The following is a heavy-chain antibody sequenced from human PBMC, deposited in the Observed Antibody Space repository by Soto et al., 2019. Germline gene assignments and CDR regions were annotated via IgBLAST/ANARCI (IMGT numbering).Heavy chain of an antibody. CDR1: GFTFSTYS. CDR3: ARNVPGAKSPFEY. J-gene: IGHJ4*02. D-gene: IGHD2-2*01. Sequence: EVQLVASGGGLVKPGESLRLSCAASGFTFSTYSMNWVRQPPGKGLEWVSSINTDSHYIYYADSVKGRFTISRDNSEQSLYLQMNNLGAEDTAIYYCARNVPGAKSPFEYWGLGTLVTVSS. V-gene: IGHV3-21*01. CDR2: INTDSHYI.